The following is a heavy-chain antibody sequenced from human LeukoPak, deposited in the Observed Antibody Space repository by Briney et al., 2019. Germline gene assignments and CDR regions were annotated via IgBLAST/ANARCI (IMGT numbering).Heavy chain of an antibody. CDR3: ARDRASRHFDH. CDR2: IWYDGSNK. V-gene: IGHV3-33*01. J-gene: IGHJ4*02. D-gene: IGHD2-21*01. Sequence: QAGGSLRLSCAASGFTFSSYGMHWVRQAPGKGLEWVAVIWYDGSNKYCADSVKGRFTISRDNSKNTLYLQMNSLRAEDTAVYYCARDRASRHFDHWGQGTLVTGSS. CDR1: GFTFSSYG.